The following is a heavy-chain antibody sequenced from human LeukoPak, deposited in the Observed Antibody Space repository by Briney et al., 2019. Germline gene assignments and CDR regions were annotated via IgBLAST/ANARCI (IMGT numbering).Heavy chain of an antibody. CDR2: ISGSGGST. V-gene: IGHV3-23*01. CDR1: GFTSSSYA. CDR3: AKSQDEYCSSTSCYAGNFDY. Sequence: PGGSLRLSCAASGFTSSSYAMSWVRQAPGKGLEWVSAISGSGGSTYYADSVKGRFTISRDNSKNTLYLQMNSLRAEDTAVYYCAKSQDEYCSSTSCYAGNFDYWGQGTLVTVSS. D-gene: IGHD2-2*01. J-gene: IGHJ4*02.